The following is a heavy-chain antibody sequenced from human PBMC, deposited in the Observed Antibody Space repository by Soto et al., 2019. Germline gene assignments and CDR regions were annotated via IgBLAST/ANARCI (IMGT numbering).Heavy chain of an antibody. CDR3: ARDTGDGTFDF. V-gene: IGHV1-3*01. CDR2: INAGYGNT. D-gene: IGHD7-27*01. CDR1: GYTFSSYA. Sequence: QVHLVQSGAEVRKPGASVKVSCKASGYTFSSYAMHWVRQAPGQRLEWMGWINAGYGNTKSSQKFQDRVTISRDTSASTADMELTSLRSEATAVYYCARDTGDGTFDFWGQGTLVTFSS. J-gene: IGHJ4*02.